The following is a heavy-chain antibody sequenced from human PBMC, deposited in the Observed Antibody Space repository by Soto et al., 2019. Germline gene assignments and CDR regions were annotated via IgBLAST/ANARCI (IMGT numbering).Heavy chain of an antibody. CDR3: ARDLGEVSAL. CDR1: GFRFSGST. Sequence: GGSLRLSCVASGFRFSGSTMNWVRQAPGKGLNWVSSISSSSHYIYYADSLKGRFTISRDNAKNSLFLQMTSLRAEDTDVYYCARDLGEVSALWGQGTLVTSPQ. CDR2: ISSSSHYI. D-gene: IGHD3-10*01. J-gene: IGHJ4*02. V-gene: IGHV3-21*01.